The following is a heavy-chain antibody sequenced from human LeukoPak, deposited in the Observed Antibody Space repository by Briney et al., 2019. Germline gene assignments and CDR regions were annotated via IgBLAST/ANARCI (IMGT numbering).Heavy chain of an antibody. CDR3: ARAASSGPAYYFDY. CDR1: GLTFSSYG. Sequence: GGSLRLSCAASGLTFSSYGMHWVRQAPGKGLEWVAVIWYDGSNKYYADSVKGRFTISRDNSKNTLYLQMNSLRAEDTAVYYCARAASSGPAYYFDYWGQGTLVTVSS. D-gene: IGHD2-2*01. J-gene: IGHJ4*02. V-gene: IGHV3-33*01. CDR2: IWYDGSNK.